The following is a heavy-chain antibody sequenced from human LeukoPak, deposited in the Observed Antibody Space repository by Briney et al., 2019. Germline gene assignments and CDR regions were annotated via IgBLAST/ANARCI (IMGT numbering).Heavy chain of an antibody. Sequence: GGSLRLSCAASGFTFSDYYMSWVRQAPGKGLEWVSSISASGVNTFYADSVQGRFTISRDNSKSTLYLQMNSLRDEDTAVYYCAKDVPPWEPADYFDYWGQGTLVAVSS. CDR3: AKDVPPWEPADYFDY. V-gene: IGHV3-23*01. CDR2: ISASGVNT. J-gene: IGHJ4*02. CDR1: GFTFSDYY. D-gene: IGHD1-26*01.